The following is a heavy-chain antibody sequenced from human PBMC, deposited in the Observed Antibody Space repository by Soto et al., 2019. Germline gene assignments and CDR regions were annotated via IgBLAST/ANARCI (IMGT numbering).Heavy chain of an antibody. CDR2: TYYRSKWYN. J-gene: IGHJ6*02. Sequence: PSQTLSLTCAISGDSVSSNSAAWNWIRQSPSRGLEWLGRTYYRSKWYNDYAVSVKSRITINQDTSKNQFSLQLNSVTPEVTAVYYCAREDYSKPLGGMDVWGQGTTVTVSS. D-gene: IGHD4-4*01. V-gene: IGHV6-1*01. CDR1: GDSVSSNSAA. CDR3: AREDYSKPLGGMDV.